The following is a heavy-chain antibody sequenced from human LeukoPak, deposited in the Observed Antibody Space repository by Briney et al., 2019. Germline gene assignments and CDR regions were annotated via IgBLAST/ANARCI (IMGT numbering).Heavy chain of an antibody. CDR3: ARIDPYYYFDC. V-gene: IGHV4-30-4*01. CDR2: IYYSGST. J-gene: IGHJ4*02. D-gene: IGHD1-26*01. Sequence: SETLSLTCTVSGGSISSGDYYWSWIRQPPGKGLEWIGYIYYSGSTYYNPSLKSRVTISVDTSKNQFPLKLSSVTAADTAVYYCARIDPYYYFDCWGQGTLVTVSS. CDR1: GGSISSGDYY.